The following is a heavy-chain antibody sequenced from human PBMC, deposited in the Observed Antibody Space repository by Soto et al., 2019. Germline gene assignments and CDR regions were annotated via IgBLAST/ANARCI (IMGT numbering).Heavy chain of an antibody. CDR3: ARPEYSSSSYGMDV. D-gene: IGHD6-6*01. CDR2: ISSSSSTI. CDR1: GFTFSSYS. Sequence: GGSLIPSCAASGFTFSSYSMNWVRQAPGKGLEWVSYISSSSSTIYYADSVKGRFTISRDNAKNSLYLQMNSLRDEDTAVYYCARPEYSSSSYGMDVWGQGTTVTVSS. J-gene: IGHJ6*02. V-gene: IGHV3-48*02.